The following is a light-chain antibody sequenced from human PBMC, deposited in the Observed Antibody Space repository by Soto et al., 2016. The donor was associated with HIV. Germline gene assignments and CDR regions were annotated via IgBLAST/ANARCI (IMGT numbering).Light chain of an antibody. Sequence: SYELTQPPSVSVAPGKTANMTCGGTNIGRNRVHWYQHKSGQAPVLVVYDDFDRPSGIPERVSGSNSGNMATLTISRVEAGDEADYYCQVWDRTSDHWVFGGGTKLTVL. CDR3: QVWDRTSDHWV. V-gene: IGLV3-21*03. CDR1: NIGRNR. J-gene: IGLJ3*02. CDR2: DDF.